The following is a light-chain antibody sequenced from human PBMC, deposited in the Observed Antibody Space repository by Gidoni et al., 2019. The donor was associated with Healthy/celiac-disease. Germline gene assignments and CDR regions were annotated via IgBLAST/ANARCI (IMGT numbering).Light chain of an antibody. Sequence: EIVLTQSPGTLSLSPGERATLSCRASQSVSSSYLAWYQQKPGQARLLIYGASSRATGIPDRFSGSGSGTDFTLTISRLEPEDFAVYYCQQYGSSLITFGQGTRLEIK. V-gene: IGKV3-20*01. CDR3: QQYGSSLIT. CDR2: GAS. J-gene: IGKJ5*01. CDR1: QSVSSSY.